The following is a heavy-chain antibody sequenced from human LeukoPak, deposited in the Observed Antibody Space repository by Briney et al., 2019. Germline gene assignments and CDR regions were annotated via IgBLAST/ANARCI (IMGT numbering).Heavy chain of an antibody. V-gene: IGHV4-34*01. Sequence: SETLSLTCAVYGGSFSGYYWSWIRQPPGKGLEWIGEINHSGSTNYNPSLKSRVTISVDTSKNQFSLKLSSVTAADTAVYYCAGHSASWFYFDYWGQGTLATVSS. J-gene: IGHJ4*02. D-gene: IGHD3-22*01. CDR1: GGSFSGYY. CDR2: INHSGST. CDR3: AGHSASWFYFDY.